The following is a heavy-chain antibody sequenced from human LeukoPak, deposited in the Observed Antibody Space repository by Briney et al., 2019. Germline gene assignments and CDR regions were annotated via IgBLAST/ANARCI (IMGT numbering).Heavy chain of an antibody. D-gene: IGHD3-3*01. J-gene: IGHJ5*02. CDR2: INPNSGGT. CDR3: ARPGDYDFWSGYRYWFDP. Sequence: ASVKVSCKASGYTFTGYYMHWVRQAPGQGLEWMGWINPNSGGTNYAQKFQGRVTMTRDTSISTAYMELSRLGSDDTAVYYCARPGDYDFWSGYRYWFDPWGQGTLVTVSS. CDR1: GYTFTGYY. V-gene: IGHV1-2*02.